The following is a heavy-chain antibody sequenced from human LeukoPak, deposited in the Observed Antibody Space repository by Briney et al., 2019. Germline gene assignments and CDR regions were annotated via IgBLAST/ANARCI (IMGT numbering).Heavy chain of an antibody. CDR3: AKDLAYYYDSTGYYFDY. Sequence: GGSLRLSCAASGFTFSSYAMSWVRQAPGKGLELVSGISGSGGTTYYADSVKGRFTISRDNSKNTLYLQLNSLRAEDTAIYYCAKDLAYYYDSTGYYFDYWGQGTLVTVSS. V-gene: IGHV3-23*01. CDR1: GFTFSSYA. CDR2: ISGSGGTT. J-gene: IGHJ4*02. D-gene: IGHD3-22*01.